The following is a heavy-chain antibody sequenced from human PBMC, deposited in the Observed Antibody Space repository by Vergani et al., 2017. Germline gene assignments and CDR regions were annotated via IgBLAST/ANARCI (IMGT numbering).Heavy chain of an antibody. V-gene: IGHV3-9*01. CDR3: AKDSSSSGWYPGGWFDP. D-gene: IGHD6-19*01. CDR2: ISWNSGSI. Sequence: EVQLVESGGGLVQPGRSLRLSCAASGFTFDDYAMHWVRQAPGKGLEWVSGISWNSGSIGYADYVKGRFTISRDNAKNSLYLQMNSLRAEDTALYYCAKDSSSSGWYPGGWFDPWGQGTLVTVSS. CDR1: GFTFDDYA. J-gene: IGHJ5*02.